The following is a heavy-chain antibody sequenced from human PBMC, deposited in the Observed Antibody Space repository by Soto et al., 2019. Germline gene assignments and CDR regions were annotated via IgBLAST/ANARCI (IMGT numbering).Heavy chain of an antibody. J-gene: IGHJ6*02. CDR2: IIPIFGTA. V-gene: IGHV1-69*12. Sequence: QVQLVQSGAEVKKPGSSVKVSCKASGGPFSSYGISWVRQAPGQGLEWMGGIIPIFGTANYAQKFQGRVTITADESTSTAYMELSSLRSEDTAVHYCARGEAARYYHGMDVWGQGTTVTVSS. CDR1: GGPFSSYG. D-gene: IGHD6-13*01. CDR3: ARGEAARYYHGMDV.